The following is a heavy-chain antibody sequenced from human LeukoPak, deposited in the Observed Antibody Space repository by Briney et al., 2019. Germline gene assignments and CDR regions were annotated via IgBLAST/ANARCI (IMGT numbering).Heavy chain of an antibody. CDR1: GYGFTNNW. CDR3: ARGRGWADY. CDR2: IDPSDSYT. J-gene: IGHJ4*02. Sequence: GESLKISCKGSGYGFTNNWITWVRQMPGKGLEWMGRIDPSDSYTDYSPSFQGHVTISADKSISTAYLQWSSLKASDTAMYYCARGRGWADYWGQGTLVTVSS. V-gene: IGHV5-10-1*01. D-gene: IGHD6-19*01.